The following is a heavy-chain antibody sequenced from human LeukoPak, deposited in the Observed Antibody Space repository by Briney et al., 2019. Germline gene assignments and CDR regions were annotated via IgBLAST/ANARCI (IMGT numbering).Heavy chain of an antibody. CDR1: RFTEINYA. Sequence: GGSLRLSCAASRFTEINYAMRWVRQAPGRGLEWLCIITGTADSKYYADSVKGRFITSRDNPRSTLYLEMNILRAEDTAVYYCAKAVATIGGPFDTWGQGTMVIVSS. CDR2: ITGTADSK. J-gene: IGHJ3*02. CDR3: AKAVATIGGPFDT. D-gene: IGHD3-16*01. V-gene: IGHV3-23*01.